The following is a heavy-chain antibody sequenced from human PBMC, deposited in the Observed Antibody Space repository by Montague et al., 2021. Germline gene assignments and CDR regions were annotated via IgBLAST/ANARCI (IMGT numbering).Heavy chain of an antibody. J-gene: IGHJ4*02. CDR1: GGSISEFY. D-gene: IGHD7-27*01. Sequence: ETRSLTCTVTGGSISEFYWGWIRQSPEKGLEWIGYIYDSGTTNYNPSLKSRVTISADTSMNQFSLNLRSVTAADTAVYFCARRLGIRAPFDYWGQGTLVTVSS. CDR3: ARRLGIRAPFDY. V-gene: IGHV4-59*08. CDR2: IYDSGTT.